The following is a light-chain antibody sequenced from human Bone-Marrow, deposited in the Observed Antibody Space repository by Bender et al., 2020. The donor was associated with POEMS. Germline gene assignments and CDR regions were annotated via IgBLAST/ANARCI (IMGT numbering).Light chain of an antibody. CDR3: SSYTTANFYYV. CDR2: DVR. CDR1: SSDVGSYHY. V-gene: IGLV2-14*01. Sequence: QSALTQPASVSGSPGQSITISCTGTSSDVGSYHYVSWYQHHPGKAPKVRIFDVRNRPSGISHRFSGSRSGNTASLSIYGLQPEDEADYYCSSYTTANFYYVFGTGTKVTVL. J-gene: IGLJ1*01.